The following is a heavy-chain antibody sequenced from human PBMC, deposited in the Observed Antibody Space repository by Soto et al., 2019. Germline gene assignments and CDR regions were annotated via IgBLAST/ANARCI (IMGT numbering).Heavy chain of an antibody. CDR1: GFTFSSYR. V-gene: IGHV3-48*02. CDR2: ISSSSSTI. CDR3: ARDAGTRGRDWFDR. Sequence: EVQLVESGGGLVQPGGSLRLSCAASGFTFSSYRMNWVRQAPGNGLEWVSYISSSSSTIYYADAVNGRFTISRDNAKNSMYLQMNSLSDEDTAVYYCARDAGTRGRDWFDRWGRGTLGTDSS. D-gene: IGHD3-10*01. J-gene: IGHJ5*02.